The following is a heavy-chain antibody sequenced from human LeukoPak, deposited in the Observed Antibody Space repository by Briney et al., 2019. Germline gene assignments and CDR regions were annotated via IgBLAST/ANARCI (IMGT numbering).Heavy chain of an antibody. D-gene: IGHD6-19*01. CDR2: INPSDDTT. V-gene: IGHV1-46*01. CDR3: ARDLRHHSGIAVSPFEY. CDR1: VYSFTRCY. J-gene: IGHJ4*02. Sequence: GASVKLSCKASVYSFTRCYLHWVRHAPGQGLEWMGIINPSDDTTTHSQKFQGRVTMTSDTSKSTVYMELSSLRSEDTAVYYCARDLRHHSGIAVSPFEYWGQGTLVTVSS.